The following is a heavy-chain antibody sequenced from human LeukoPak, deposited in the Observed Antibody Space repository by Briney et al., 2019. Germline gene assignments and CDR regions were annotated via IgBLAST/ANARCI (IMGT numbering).Heavy chain of an antibody. V-gene: IGHV4-61*02. D-gene: IGHD6-19*01. CDR1: GGSISSGTYQ. Sequence: ASETLSLTCTVSGGSISSGTYQWTWIRQPAGKGLEWIGRIYSSGSANYNPSLKSRVTMSVDTSKNQFSLKLSSVTAADTAVYYCARGVGGYDYWGQGTLVTVSS. CDR3: ARGVGGYDY. CDR2: IYSSGSA. J-gene: IGHJ4*02.